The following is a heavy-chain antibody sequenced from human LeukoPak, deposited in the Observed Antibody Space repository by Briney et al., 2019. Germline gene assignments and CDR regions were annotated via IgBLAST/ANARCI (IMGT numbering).Heavy chain of an antibody. CDR1: GFTFSSYS. CDR3: ARRGDGGRSFDY. Sequence: PGGSLRLSCAASGFTFSSYSMNWVRQAPGKGLEWVSSISSSSSYIYYADSVKGRFTISRDNSKNTLYLQMNSLRAEDTAVYYCARRGDGGRSFDYWAREPWSPSPQ. CDR2: ISSSSSYI. V-gene: IGHV3-21*04. J-gene: IGHJ4*02. D-gene: IGHD4-23*01.